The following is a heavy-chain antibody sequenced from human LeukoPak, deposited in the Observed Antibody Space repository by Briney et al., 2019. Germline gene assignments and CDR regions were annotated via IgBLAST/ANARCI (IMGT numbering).Heavy chain of an antibody. CDR2: ISSSSSYT. CDR1: GFTFSDYY. J-gene: IGHJ4*02. Sequence: PGGSLRLSCAASGFTFSDYYMSWIRQAPGKGLEWVSYISSSSSYTNYADSVKGRFTISRDNAKNSLYLQMNSLRAEDTAVYYCARAFGFGELYYFDYWGQGTLVTVSS. CDR3: ARAFGFGELYYFDY. V-gene: IGHV3-11*05. D-gene: IGHD3-10*01.